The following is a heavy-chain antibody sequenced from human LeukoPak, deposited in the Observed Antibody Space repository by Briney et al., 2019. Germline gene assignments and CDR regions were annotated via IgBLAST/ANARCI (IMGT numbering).Heavy chain of an antibody. CDR3: AKDQNYFDNSGYFTPDAFDV. V-gene: IGHV3-30*02. J-gene: IGHJ3*01. Sequence: GGSLRLSCAASGFTFSSYCMHWVRQAPGKGLEWVGVIWYDGSNKYYADSVKGRFTISRDNSKNTLYLQMNSLRAEDTAVYYCAKDQNYFDNSGYFTPDAFDVWGHGTAVIVSS. CDR1: GFTFSSYC. CDR2: IWYDGSNK. D-gene: IGHD3-22*01.